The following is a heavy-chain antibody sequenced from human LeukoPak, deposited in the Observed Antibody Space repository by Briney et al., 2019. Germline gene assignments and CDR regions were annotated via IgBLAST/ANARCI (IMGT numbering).Heavy chain of an antibody. Sequence: SSVKPYFTAAGGALSRSAISRARQAPGQRLKWMGGIIPIFATANYAQKFQGRVTITADESTNTAYLESSRPRSGDTAVYYCARDVLLWYRGFDYWGQGTLVTVSS. CDR2: IIPIFATA. CDR1: GGALSRSA. J-gene: IGHJ4*02. V-gene: IGHV1-69*19. CDR3: ARDVLLWYRGFDY. D-gene: IGHD3-10*01.